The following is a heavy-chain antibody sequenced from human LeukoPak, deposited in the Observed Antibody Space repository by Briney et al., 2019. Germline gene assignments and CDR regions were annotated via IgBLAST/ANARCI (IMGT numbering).Heavy chain of an antibody. CDR1: GFPFGHYT. D-gene: IGHD3/OR15-3a*01. CDR3: TRVDKDWCEH. V-gene: IGHV3-49*03. J-gene: IGHJ4*02. CDR2: IRGTPHGGTT. Sequence: GGSLRLSCTTSGFPFGHYTMTWFRQAPGKGLDWVGFIRGTPHGGTTEHAASLRGRFTISRDDSKSTAYLQMDSLKTEDTGVYYCTRVDKDWCEHWGQGTLVTVSS.